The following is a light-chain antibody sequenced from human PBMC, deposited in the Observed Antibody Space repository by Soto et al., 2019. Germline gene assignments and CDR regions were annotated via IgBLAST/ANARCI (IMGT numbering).Light chain of an antibody. CDR3: QQYGSSPLFT. J-gene: IGKJ3*01. CDR1: QSVSSSY. V-gene: IGKV3-20*01. Sequence: EIVLTQSPGTLSLSPGEIATLSCRASQSVSSSYLAWYQQKPGQAPRLLIYGASSRATGIPDRFSGSESGTDFTLTISRLEPEGFAVYYCQQYGSSPLFTFGPETKVDIK. CDR2: GAS.